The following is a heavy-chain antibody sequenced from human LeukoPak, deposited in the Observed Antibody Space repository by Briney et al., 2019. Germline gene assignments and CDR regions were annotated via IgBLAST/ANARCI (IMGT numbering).Heavy chain of an antibody. CDR3: ARGGNSYYDILTGSTEPHFDY. Sequence: SETLSLTCTVSGGSISSYYWSWIRQPAGKGLEWIGRIYTSGSTNYNPSLKSRVTISVDTSKNQFSLKLSSVTTADTAVYYCARGGNSYYDILTGSTEPHFDYWGQGTLVTIPS. J-gene: IGHJ4*02. CDR2: IYTSGST. V-gene: IGHV4-4*07. CDR1: GGSISSYY. D-gene: IGHD3-9*01.